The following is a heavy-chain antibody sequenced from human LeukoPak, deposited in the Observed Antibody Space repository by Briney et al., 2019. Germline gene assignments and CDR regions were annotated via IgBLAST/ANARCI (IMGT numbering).Heavy chain of an antibody. D-gene: IGHD3-3*01. J-gene: IGHJ6*02. CDR1: GGSISSNY. Sequence: PSETLSLTCTVSGGSISSNYWSWIRQPPGKRLEWMGYMNYTGSTNYNPSLRSRITISADTSMNQFFLKLSSVTAADTAVYYCARGFGEVIRSDYYYYGMDVWGQGTTVTVSS. V-gene: IGHV4-59*01. CDR2: MNYTGST. CDR3: ARGFGEVIRSDYYYYGMDV.